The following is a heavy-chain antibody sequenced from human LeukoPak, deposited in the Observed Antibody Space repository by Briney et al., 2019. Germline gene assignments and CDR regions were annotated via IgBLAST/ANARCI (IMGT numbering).Heavy chain of an antibody. Sequence: SETLSLTCTVSGDSFSGYYWSWIRQPPGKGLEWIGEINHSGSTNYNPSLKSRVTISVDTSKNQFSLKLSSVAAADTAVYYCASTTVFGVVANWFDPWGQGILVTVSS. D-gene: IGHD3-3*01. J-gene: IGHJ5*02. CDR1: GDSFSGYY. V-gene: IGHV4-34*01. CDR2: INHSGST. CDR3: ASTTVFGVVANWFDP.